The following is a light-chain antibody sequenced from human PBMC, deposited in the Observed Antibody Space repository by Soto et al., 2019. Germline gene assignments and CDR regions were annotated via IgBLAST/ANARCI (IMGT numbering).Light chain of an antibody. CDR2: AAS. V-gene: IGKV1-6*01. J-gene: IGKJ2*01. CDR3: LQDYNYPYI. Sequence: AVQMTQSPSSLSASVGDRVTITCRASQGIRNDLGWYQQKPGKAPKLLIYAASSLQSGVPSRFSGSGSDTDFTLTISSLQPEDFATYYCLQDYNYPYIFGQGTKVDIK. CDR1: QGIRND.